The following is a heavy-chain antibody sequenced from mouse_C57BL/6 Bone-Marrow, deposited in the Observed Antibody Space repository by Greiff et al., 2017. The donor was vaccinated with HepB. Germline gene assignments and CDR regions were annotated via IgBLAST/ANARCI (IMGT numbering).Heavy chain of an antibody. Sequence: VKLQESGAELVKPGASVKISCKASGYAFSSYWMNWVKQRPGKGLEWIGQIYPGDGDTNYNGKFKGKATLTADKSSSTAYMQLSSLTSEDFAVYFCARREGNFLFDYWGQGTTLTVSS. V-gene: IGHV1-80*01. CDR1: GYAFSSYW. CDR3: ARREGNFLFDY. J-gene: IGHJ2*01. CDR2: IYPGDGDT. D-gene: IGHD2-1*01.